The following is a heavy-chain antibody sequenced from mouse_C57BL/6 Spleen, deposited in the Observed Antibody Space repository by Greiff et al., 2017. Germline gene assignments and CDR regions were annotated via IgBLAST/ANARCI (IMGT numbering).Heavy chain of an antibody. D-gene: IGHD2-3*01. CDR2: INPNNGGT. J-gene: IGHJ3*01. CDR1: GYTFTDYN. V-gene: IGHV1-22*01. CDR3: ARWGIWDGFFAY. Sequence: VQLQQSGPELVKPGASVKMSCKASGYTFTDYNMHWVKQSHGKSLEWIGYINPNNGGTSYNQKFKGKATLTVNKSSSTAYMELRSLTSEDSAVYYCARWGIWDGFFAYWGQGTLVTVSA.